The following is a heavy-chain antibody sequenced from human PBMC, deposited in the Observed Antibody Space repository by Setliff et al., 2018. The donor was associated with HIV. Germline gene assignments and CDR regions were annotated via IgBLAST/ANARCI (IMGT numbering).Heavy chain of an antibody. V-gene: IGHV4-61*01. CDR3: ARVSSTYWYSIFRNYYYHMDV. J-gene: IGHJ6*03. CDR1: GASVGSGSHY. Sequence: PSETLSLTCTVSGASVGSGSHYWSWIRQPPGKGLEYIGYINYGWRTTYNPSLKSRVTMSLDKSKNQFSLKLGSVTAADTAVYYCARVSSTYWYSIFRNYYYHMDVWGKGTTVTVSS. CDR2: INYGWRT. D-gene: IGHD2-8*02.